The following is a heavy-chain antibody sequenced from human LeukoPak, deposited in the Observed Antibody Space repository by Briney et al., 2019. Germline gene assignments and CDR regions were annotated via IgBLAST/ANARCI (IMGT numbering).Heavy chain of an antibody. CDR1: GFTFSSYS. CDR3: ARAADCSGGSCYFDY. D-gene: IGHD2-15*01. Sequence: GGSLRLSCAASGFTFSSYSMNWVRQAPGKGLEWFSSISSSSSYIYYADSVKGRFTISRDNAKNSLYLQMNSLRAEDTAVYYCARAADCSGGSCYFDYWGPGTLVTVSS. J-gene: IGHJ4*02. V-gene: IGHV3-21*01. CDR2: ISSSSSYI.